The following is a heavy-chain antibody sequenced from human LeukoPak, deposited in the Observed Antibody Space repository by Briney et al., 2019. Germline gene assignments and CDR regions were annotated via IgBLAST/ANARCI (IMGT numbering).Heavy chain of an antibody. J-gene: IGHJ6*02. CDR2: ISGSGGST. D-gene: IGHD6-13*01. CDR1: GFTFSSYA. V-gene: IGHV3-23*01. Sequence: HPGGSLRLSCAASGFTFSSYAMSWVRQAPGKGLEWVSAISGSGGSTYYADSVKGRFTISRDNSKNTLYLQMNSLRAEDTAVYYCAKAIAAAGSFYYYYGMDVWGQGTTVTVSS. CDR3: AKAIAAAGSFYYYYGMDV.